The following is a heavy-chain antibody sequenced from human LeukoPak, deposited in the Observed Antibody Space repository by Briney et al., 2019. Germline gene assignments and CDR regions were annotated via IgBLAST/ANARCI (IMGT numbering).Heavy chain of an antibody. D-gene: IGHD1-14*01. CDR3: ARDPGSQRVNRLARRGDY. Sequence: ASVKVSCKASGYTFTNFAMNWVRQAPGQGLEWMGWIDTNTGIPTYAQGFTGRFVFSLDTSVSTVYLQISSLQADDAAVYYCARDPGSQRVNRLARRGDYWGQGTLVTVSS. J-gene: IGHJ4*02. CDR2: IDTNTGIP. V-gene: IGHV7-4-1*02. CDR1: GYTFTNFA.